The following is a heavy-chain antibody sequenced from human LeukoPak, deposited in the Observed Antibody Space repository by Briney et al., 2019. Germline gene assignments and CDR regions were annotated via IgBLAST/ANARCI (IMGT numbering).Heavy chain of an antibody. J-gene: IGHJ4*02. V-gene: IGHV3-53*01. CDR2: IYSGGST. Sequence: GGSLRLSCAASGSTVSSNYMSWVRQAPGKGLEWVSVIYSGGSTYYADSVKGRFTISRDNSKNTLYLQMNSLRAEDTAVYYCARDGFRRDGYDYWGQGTLVTVSS. CDR3: ARDGFRRDGYDY. CDR1: GSTVSSNY. D-gene: IGHD5-24*01.